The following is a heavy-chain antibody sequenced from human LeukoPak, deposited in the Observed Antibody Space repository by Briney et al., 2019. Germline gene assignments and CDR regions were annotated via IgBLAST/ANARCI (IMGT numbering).Heavy chain of an antibody. V-gene: IGHV3-30*04. CDR1: GFTFSSYA. D-gene: IGHD1-26*01. Sequence: GGSLRLSCAASGFTFSSYAMHWVRQAPGKGLEWVAVISYDGSNKYYADSVKGRFTISRDNSKNTLYLQMNSLRAEDTAVYYCARARGSWSFDIWGQGTMVTVSS. J-gene: IGHJ3*02. CDR3: ARARGSWSFDI. CDR2: ISYDGSNK.